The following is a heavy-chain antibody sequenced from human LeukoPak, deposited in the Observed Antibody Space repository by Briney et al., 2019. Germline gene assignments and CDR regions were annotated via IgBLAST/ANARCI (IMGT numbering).Heavy chain of an antibody. CDR3: ARHPPEIAAAGTPVDY. D-gene: IGHD6-13*01. J-gene: IGHJ4*02. Sequence: PSETLSLTCAVSGGSILTTNWWSWVRQPPGKGLEWIGEVHLSGASNYNPSLKSRVTISVDTSKNQFSLKLSSVTAADTAVYYCARHPPEIAAAGTPVDYWGQGTLVTVSS. CDR1: GGSILTTNW. V-gene: IGHV4-4*02. CDR2: VHLSGAS.